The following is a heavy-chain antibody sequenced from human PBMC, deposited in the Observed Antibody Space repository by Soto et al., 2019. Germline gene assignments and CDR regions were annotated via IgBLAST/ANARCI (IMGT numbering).Heavy chain of an antibody. D-gene: IGHD3-16*01. V-gene: IGHV3-48*02. CDR3: ARDGRRGNSAGWGSNFDY. J-gene: IGHJ4*02. CDR1: GFTFSNYN. CDR2: ISSSGRTI. Sequence: EVQLVESGGTLVQPGGSLRLSCAASGFTFSNYNMNWVRQAPGKGLEWVAYISSSGRTIYYADSVKGRFPFSRDNAENSLYLQMNSLRDEDTALYYCARDGRRGNSAGWGSNFDYWGQGTLVTVSS.